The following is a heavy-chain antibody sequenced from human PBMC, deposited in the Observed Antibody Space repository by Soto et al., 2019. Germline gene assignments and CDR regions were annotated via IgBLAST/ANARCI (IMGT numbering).Heavy chain of an antibody. J-gene: IGHJ4*02. V-gene: IGHV3-30*18. Sequence: GSLRLSCAASGFTFSSYGMHWVRQAPGKGLEWVAVISYDGSNKYYADSVKGRFTISRDNSKNTLYLQMNSLRAEDTAVYYCAKDIVLMVYAIQGLADYWGQGTLVTVSS. CDR2: ISYDGSNK. CDR1: GFTFSSYG. D-gene: IGHD2-8*01. CDR3: AKDIVLMVYAIQGLADY.